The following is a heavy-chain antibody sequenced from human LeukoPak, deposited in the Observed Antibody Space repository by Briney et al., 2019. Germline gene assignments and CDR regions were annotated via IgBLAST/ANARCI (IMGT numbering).Heavy chain of an antibody. CDR3: AKGATVGKEALDI. Sequence: SVKVSCKASGGIFSNHAVTWVRQAPGQGLEWMGRIIPMIGTAKYAQKFRGRVTFTADTSTNTAYMELSSLTSEDTALYFCAKGATVGKEALDIWGQGSLVTVSS. CDR1: GGIFSNHA. V-gene: IGHV1-69*04. CDR2: IIPMIGTA. J-gene: IGHJ3*02. D-gene: IGHD1-14*01.